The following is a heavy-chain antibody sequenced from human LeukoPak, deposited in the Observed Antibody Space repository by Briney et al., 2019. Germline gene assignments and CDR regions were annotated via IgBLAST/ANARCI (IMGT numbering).Heavy chain of an antibody. Sequence: SETLSLTCSVSGVSIINFSWSWIRQPPGKGLEWIGYISNSGGTTYNPSPKRRVTISIDTSKNQVALNLSSVTAADTAVYYCASGGTTNNWFVPWGQGALVTVS. CDR1: GVSIINFS. D-gene: IGHD1-7*01. V-gene: IGHV4-59*01. CDR2: ISNSGGT. J-gene: IGHJ5*02. CDR3: ASGGTTNNWFVP.